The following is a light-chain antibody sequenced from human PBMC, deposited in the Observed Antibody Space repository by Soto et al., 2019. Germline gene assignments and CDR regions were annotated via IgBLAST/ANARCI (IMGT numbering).Light chain of an antibody. CDR3: QQYNDWPRT. CDR1: QTVTSN. V-gene: IGKV3-15*01. J-gene: IGKJ1*01. Sequence: EIVMTQSPVTLSVSPGETANLSCRASQTVTSNLAWYQQKPGRSPRLLLSGASTRATGIPARFSGSGSGTEFTLTISSLQSEDLAVYYCQQYNDWPRTFGQGTKVEIK. CDR2: GAS.